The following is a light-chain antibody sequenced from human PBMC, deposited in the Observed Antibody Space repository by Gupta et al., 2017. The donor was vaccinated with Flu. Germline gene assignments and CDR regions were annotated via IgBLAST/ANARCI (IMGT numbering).Light chain of an antibody. J-gene: IGKJ4*01. Sequence: TLSLSPGERATLSCRASQSVRSYLAWYQKKPGQAPRLLIYDVSVRAKGTTARFSGSGAGTDFNLTISSREPEDFAVYYCQQRRRGHPELTFGGGTKVEI. CDR3: QQRRRGHPELT. CDR1: QSVRSY. CDR2: DVS. V-gene: IGKV3-11*01.